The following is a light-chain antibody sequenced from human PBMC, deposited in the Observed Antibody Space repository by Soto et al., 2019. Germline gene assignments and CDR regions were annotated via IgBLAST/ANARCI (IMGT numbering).Light chain of an antibody. Sequence: DIQMTQSPSTLSASVGDRVIITCRASQSITTWLAWYQQKPGKAPNLLIYKASTLKSGVPLRFSGSGSGTEFTLTISSLQPDDFATYYCQQYDNDSWTFGQGNKVEIK. J-gene: IGKJ1*01. CDR1: QSITTW. CDR3: QQYDNDSWT. CDR2: KAS. V-gene: IGKV1-5*03.